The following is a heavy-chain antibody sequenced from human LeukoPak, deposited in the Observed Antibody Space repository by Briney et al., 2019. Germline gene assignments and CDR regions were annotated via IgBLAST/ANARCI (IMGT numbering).Heavy chain of an antibody. Sequence: SETLSLTCAVYGESFSGYYWTWIRQPPGKGLEWLGEINDGGRTSCNPSLKSRVTISVDTSKNQFSLKLRSVAAADRAVYYCASYYHDSSGYYQYYFDSWGQGTLVTVSS. V-gene: IGHV4-34*01. CDR2: INDGGRT. J-gene: IGHJ4*02. CDR1: GESFSGYY. D-gene: IGHD3-22*01. CDR3: ASYYHDSSGYYQYYFDS.